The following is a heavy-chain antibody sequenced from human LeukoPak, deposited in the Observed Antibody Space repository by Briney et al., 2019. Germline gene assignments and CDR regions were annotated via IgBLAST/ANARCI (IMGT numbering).Heavy chain of an antibody. CDR3: ARAHCSGGSCYVVDY. CDR1: GYTFTGYY. D-gene: IGHD2-15*01. Sequence: ASVKVSCKASGYTFTGYYMHWVRQAPGQGLEWMGRINPNSGGTNYAQKFQGRVTMTRDTSISTAYMELSRLRSDDTAVYYCARAHCSGGSCYVVDYWGQGTLVTVSS. CDR2: INPNSGGT. V-gene: IGHV1-2*06. J-gene: IGHJ4*02.